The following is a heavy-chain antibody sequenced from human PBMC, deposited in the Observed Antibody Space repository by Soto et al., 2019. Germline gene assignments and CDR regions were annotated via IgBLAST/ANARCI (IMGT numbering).Heavy chain of an antibody. CDR3: AREGGESSYGLYYFDS. Sequence: SETLSLTCTVSGGSTSSDNYWSWIRQPPGKGLEWIGHIYYSGNTDYNPSLKSRLAISIGTSKNQFSLKLSSVTAADTAVYFCAREGGESSYGLYYFDSLGQGSLVTFSS. CDR1: GGSTSSDNY. D-gene: IGHD2-21*01. V-gene: IGHV4-30-4*01. CDR2: IYYSGNT. J-gene: IGHJ4*02.